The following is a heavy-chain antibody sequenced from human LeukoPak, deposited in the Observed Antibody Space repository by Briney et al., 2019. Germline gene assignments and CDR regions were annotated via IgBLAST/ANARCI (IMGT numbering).Heavy chain of an antibody. J-gene: IGHJ5*02. V-gene: IGHV3-23*01. CDR1: GFTFSSYA. Sequence: PGGSLRLSCAASGFTFSSYAISWVRQAPGKGLEWVSAISGSGGSTYYADSVKGRFTISRDNSKNTLYLQMNSLRAEDTAVYYCAKAPRYDILTGFNWFDPWGQGTLVTVSS. CDR2: ISGSGGST. D-gene: IGHD3-9*01. CDR3: AKAPRYDILTGFNWFDP.